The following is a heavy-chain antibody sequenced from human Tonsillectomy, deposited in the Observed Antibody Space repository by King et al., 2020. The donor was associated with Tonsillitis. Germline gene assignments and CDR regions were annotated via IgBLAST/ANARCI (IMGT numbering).Heavy chain of an antibody. V-gene: IGHV3-72*01. CDR1: GFTFSDHY. D-gene: IGHD3-10*01. Sequence: VQLVESGGGLVQPGGSLRLSCAASGFTFSDHYMDWVRQAPGKGLDWVGRIRKKANSYTTEYAASVKGRFTISRDDSKNSLYLQMNSLKTEDSAVYHCARVVTSYWYRDLWGRGTLVTVSS. J-gene: IGHJ2*01. CDR3: ARVVTSYWYRDL. CDR2: IRKKANSYTT.